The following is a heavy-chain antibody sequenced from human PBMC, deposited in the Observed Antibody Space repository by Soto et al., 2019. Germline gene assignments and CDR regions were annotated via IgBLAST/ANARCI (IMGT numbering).Heavy chain of an antibody. V-gene: IGHV1-69*02. CDR2: IIPILGIA. J-gene: IGHJ4*02. CDR3: ARSNSQNIAVAGTWEDYFDY. CDR1: GGTFSSYT. Sequence: ASVNVSCKASGGTFSSYTISWVRQAPGQGLEWMGRIIPILGIANYAQKFQGRVTITADKSTSTAYMELSSLRSEDTAVYYCARSNSQNIAVAGTWEDYFDYWGRGTLVTVSS. D-gene: IGHD6-19*01.